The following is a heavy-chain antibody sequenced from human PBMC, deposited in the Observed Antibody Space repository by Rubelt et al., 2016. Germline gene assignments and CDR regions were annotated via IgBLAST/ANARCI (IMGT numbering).Heavy chain of an antibody. CDR2: INHSGST. D-gene: IGHD3-22*01. J-gene: IGHJ4*02. CDR3: ARGKEGLGVTMMDY. V-gene: IGHV4-34*01. CDR1: GGSFSGYY. Sequence: QVQLQQWGAGLLKPSETLSLTCAVSGGSFSGYYWSWIRQPPGKGLEWIGEINHSGSTNYNPSLKSRVTIPVDTAKNQFSLKLSSVTAADAAVYYCARGKEGLGVTMMDYWGQGTLVTVSS.